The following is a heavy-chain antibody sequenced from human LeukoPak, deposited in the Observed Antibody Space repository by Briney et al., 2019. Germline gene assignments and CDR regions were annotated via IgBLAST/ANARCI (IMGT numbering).Heavy chain of an antibody. J-gene: IGHJ1*01. CDR2: IYFSGRT. CDR1: GDYVSRSDSY. V-gene: IGHV4-39*01. CDR3: ARRRYYVGSGYLE. D-gene: IGHD3-22*01. Sequence: PSETLSLTCSMSGDYVSRSDSYWDWIRQPPGKGLEWIGTIYFSGRTYYSPSLKSRVTMSVDPSNNQFSLNLRSVTAADTAVYYCARRRYYVGSGYLEWGQGTLLSVSS.